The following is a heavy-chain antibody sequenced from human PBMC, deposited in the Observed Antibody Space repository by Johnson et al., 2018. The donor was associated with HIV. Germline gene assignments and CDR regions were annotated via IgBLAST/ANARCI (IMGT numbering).Heavy chain of an antibody. Sequence: QVQLVESWGGVVQPGRSLRLSCAASGFTFSSYAMHWVRQAPGKGLEWVAVISYDGSNKYYADSVKGRFTISRDNSKNTLYLQMNSLRAEDTAVYYCAMTLRFLEWLDDAFDIWGQGTMVTVSS. CDR1: GFTFSSYA. CDR3: AMTLRFLEWLDDAFDI. V-gene: IGHV3-30*04. CDR2: ISYDGSNK. J-gene: IGHJ3*02. D-gene: IGHD3-3*01.